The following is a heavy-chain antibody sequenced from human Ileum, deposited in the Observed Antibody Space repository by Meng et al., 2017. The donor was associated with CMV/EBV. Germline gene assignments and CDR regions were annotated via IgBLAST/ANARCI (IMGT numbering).Heavy chain of an antibody. CDR1: GFPFGAYY. CDR2: ITGSGDII. Sequence: QVQLVESGGDLVKPGGSLRLACEASGFPFGAYYMTWVPQASGKGLVWVSYITGSGDIIYYADSVKGRFTISRDNAKSSLYPEINSLRAEDTAVYYCARGNYGFDYWGQGTLVTVSS. V-gene: IGHV3-11*01. J-gene: IGHJ4*02. CDR3: ARGNYGFDY. D-gene: IGHD4-17*01.